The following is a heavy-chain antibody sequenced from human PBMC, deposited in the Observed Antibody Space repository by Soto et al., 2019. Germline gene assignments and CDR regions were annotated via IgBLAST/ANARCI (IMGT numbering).Heavy chain of an antibody. D-gene: IGHD6-19*01. CDR2: IYYSGST. CDR1: GGSISSYY. CDR3: ARTYSSGWYISKDAFDI. Sequence: SETLSLTCTVSGGSISSYYWSWIRQPPGKGLEWIGYIYYSGSTNYNPSLKSRVTISVDTSKNQFSLKLSSVTAADTAVYYCARTYSSGWYISKDAFDIWGKGTMVTVSS. J-gene: IGHJ3*02. V-gene: IGHV4-59*01.